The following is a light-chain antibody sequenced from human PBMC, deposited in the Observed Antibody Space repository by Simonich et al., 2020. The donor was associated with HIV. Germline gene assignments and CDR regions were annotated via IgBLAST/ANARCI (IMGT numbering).Light chain of an antibody. CDR3: QQYYDTPYT. CDR2: WAS. J-gene: IGKJ2*01. Sequence: DIVMTQSPDSLAVSLGERATINCKSSQSVFYSSNNNNYLAWYQHKPGQPPKLLIYWASTRESGVPDRFSGSGSGTDFTLTISSRQAEDLAVYYCQQYYDTPYTFGQGTKLEIK. V-gene: IGKV4-1*01. CDR1: QSVFYSSNNNNY.